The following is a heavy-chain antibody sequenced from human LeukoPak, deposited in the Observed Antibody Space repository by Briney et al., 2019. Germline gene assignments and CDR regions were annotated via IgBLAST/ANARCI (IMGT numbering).Heavy chain of an antibody. Sequence: GGSLRLSCSASGSSVDSNYMSWVRQAPGKGLEWVSVIYSNGKEYYAESAKGRFTISRDISKNSLDLQMNRLRGEDAAVYYCARESPTSGIDAWSQGTLVIVSS. V-gene: IGHV3-53*01. CDR3: ARESPTSGIDA. CDR2: IYSNGKE. D-gene: IGHD2-15*01. CDR1: GSSVDSNY. J-gene: IGHJ5*02.